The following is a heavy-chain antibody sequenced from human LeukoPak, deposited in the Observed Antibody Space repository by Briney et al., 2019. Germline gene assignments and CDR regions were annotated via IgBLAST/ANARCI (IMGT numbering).Heavy chain of an antibody. D-gene: IGHD6-19*01. J-gene: IGHJ4*02. CDR3: ARGHSSGWYVFDY. CDR1: GFTFSSYE. Sequence: GGSLRLSCAASGFTFSSYEMNWVRQAPGKGLEWVSYISSSGSTIYYADSVKGRFTISRDNAKNSLYLQMNSLRAEDTAVYYCARGHSSGWYVFDYWGQGTLVTVSS. V-gene: IGHV3-48*03. CDR2: ISSSGSTI.